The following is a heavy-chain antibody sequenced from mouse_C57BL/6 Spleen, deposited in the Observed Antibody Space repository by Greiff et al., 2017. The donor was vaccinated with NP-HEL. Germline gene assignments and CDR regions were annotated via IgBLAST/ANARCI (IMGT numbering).Heavy chain of an antibody. D-gene: IGHD2-4*01. Sequence: VQLQQSGPELVKPGASVKISCKASGYTFTDYYMNWVKQSHGKSLEWIGDINPNNGGTSYNQKFKGKATLTVDKSSSTAYMELRSLTSEDSAVYYCARWGYDYVFAYWGQGTLVTVSA. CDR2: INPNNGGT. CDR1: GYTFTDYY. V-gene: IGHV1-26*01. J-gene: IGHJ3*01. CDR3: ARWGYDYVFAY.